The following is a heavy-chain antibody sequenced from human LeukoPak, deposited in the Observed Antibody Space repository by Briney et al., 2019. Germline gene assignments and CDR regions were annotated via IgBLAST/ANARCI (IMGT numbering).Heavy chain of an antibody. CDR2: ISDSGGSS. J-gene: IGHJ4*02. CDR1: GFTFSNYG. D-gene: IGHD3-22*01. CDR3: AKNRAFYYYDSSSRGPIDY. Sequence: GGTLRLSCAASGFTFSNYGMSWVRQAPGKGLEWVSGISDSGGSSYYADSVKGRFTISRDNSKNTLYLQMNSLRAEDTAIYFCAKNRAFYYYDSSSRGPIDYWGQGTLVTVSS. V-gene: IGHV3-23*01.